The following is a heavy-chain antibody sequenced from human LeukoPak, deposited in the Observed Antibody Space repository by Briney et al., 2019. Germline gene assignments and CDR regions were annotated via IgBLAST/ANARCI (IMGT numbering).Heavy chain of an antibody. V-gene: IGHV4-34*01. CDR1: GESFNNYY. D-gene: IGHD3-10*01. CDR3: ARAGWFGELYGPLDF. J-gene: IGHJ4*02. Sequence: SETLSLTCAVYGESFNNYYWTWIRQSPGKGLEWIGEINHSGSTNYNPSLKSRLSILVDPSKNQFSLKLTSVIAADTAVYYCARAGWFGELYGPLDFWGQGTLVTVSS. CDR2: INHSGST.